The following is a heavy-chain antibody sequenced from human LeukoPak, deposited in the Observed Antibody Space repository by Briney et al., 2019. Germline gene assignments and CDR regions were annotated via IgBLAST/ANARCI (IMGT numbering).Heavy chain of an antibody. Sequence: GASVKVSCKASGGTFSSYAISWVRQAPGQGLEWMGGIIPIFGTANYAQKFQCRVTMIRAMSTSTVYMELSSLRSEDTAVYYCARDSYYSSSSLGFDYWGQGTLVTVSS. CDR3: ARDSYYSSSSLGFDY. CDR2: IIPIFGTA. D-gene: IGHD6-6*01. V-gene: IGHV1-69*05. CDR1: GGTFSSYA. J-gene: IGHJ4*02.